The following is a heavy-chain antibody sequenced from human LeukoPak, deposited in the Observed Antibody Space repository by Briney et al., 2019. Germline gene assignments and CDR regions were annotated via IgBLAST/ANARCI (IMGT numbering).Heavy chain of an antibody. CDR1: GFTFSHYS. CDR3: ARGRTDDYGDYFDY. D-gene: IGHD4-17*01. Sequence: PGRSLRLSCVVSGFTFSHYSMHWVRQAPGKGLEWVALILYDGSNKHYADSVKGRFTISRDNSKNTLYLQMNSLRAEDTAVYYCARGRTDDYGDYFDYWGQGTLVTVSS. CDR2: ILYDGSNK. V-gene: IGHV3-30*07. J-gene: IGHJ4*02.